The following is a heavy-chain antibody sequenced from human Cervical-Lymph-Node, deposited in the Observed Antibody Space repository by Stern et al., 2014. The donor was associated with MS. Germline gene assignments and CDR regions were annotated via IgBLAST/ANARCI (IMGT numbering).Heavy chain of an antibody. V-gene: IGHV3-9*01. D-gene: IGHD2-2*01. Sequence: VQLVESGGGLVQPGKSLRLSCAASGFPFDAYAMQWVRQAPGKGLASVSGIGWNSGNIVKADSVKGRFTISRDNAKNSLYLQMNSLRPEDTDFYYCAKSRGLYQDLSFDYWGQGTLVTVSS. CDR1: GFPFDAYA. CDR3: AKSRGLYQDLSFDY. J-gene: IGHJ4*02. CDR2: IGWNSGNI.